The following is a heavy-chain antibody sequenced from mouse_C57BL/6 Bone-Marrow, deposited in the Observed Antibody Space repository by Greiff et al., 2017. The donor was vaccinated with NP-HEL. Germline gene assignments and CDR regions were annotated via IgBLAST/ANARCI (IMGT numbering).Heavy chain of an antibody. CDR1: GFSLTSYA. CDR2: IWTGGGT. J-gene: IGHJ3*01. Sequence: VKLMESGPGLVAPSQSLSITCTVSGFSLTSYAISWVRPPPGKGLEWLGVIWTGGGTNYNSALKSRLSISKDNSKSQVFLKMNSLQTYDTARYYCSRGDGYYGAWFAYWGQGTLVTVSA. CDR3: SRGDGYYGAWFAY. V-gene: IGHV2-9-1*01. D-gene: IGHD2-3*01.